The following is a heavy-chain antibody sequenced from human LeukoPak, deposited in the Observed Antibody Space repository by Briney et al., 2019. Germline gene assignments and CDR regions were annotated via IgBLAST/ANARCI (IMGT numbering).Heavy chain of an antibody. J-gene: IGHJ4*02. D-gene: IGHD1-26*01. CDR1: GYTFTDYY. V-gene: IGHV1-2*02. CDR3: VRNRGHRLVGPTNYFDY. Sequence: VASVKVSCKASGYTFTDYYMHWVRQAPGQGLEWMGWVSPSSGGTDYAQKFQGRVTMTTDTSTSTAYMDLRSLRSDDTAVYYCVRNRGHRLVGPTNYFDYWGQGTLVTVSS. CDR2: VSPSSGGT.